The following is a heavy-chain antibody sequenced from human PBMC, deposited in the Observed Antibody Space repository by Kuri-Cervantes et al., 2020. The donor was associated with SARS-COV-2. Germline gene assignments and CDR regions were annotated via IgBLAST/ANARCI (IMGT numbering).Heavy chain of an antibody. D-gene: IGHD3-10*01. Sequence: ASVKVSCKTSGYTFTRYHIHWVRRARGQGLEWLGVINPDGGGTSYAPTFKGRVTMTSDTSTSTVYMELSSLKSDDTAIYYCARDRGSWSCYDYWGQGTLVTVSS. CDR2: INPDGGGT. V-gene: IGHV1-46*01. CDR1: GYTFTRYH. CDR3: ARDRGSWSCYDY. J-gene: IGHJ4*02.